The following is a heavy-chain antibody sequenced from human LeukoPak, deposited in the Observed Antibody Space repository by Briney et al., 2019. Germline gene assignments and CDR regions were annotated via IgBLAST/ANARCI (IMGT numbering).Heavy chain of an antibody. V-gene: IGHV3-48*01. CDR1: GFTFSSYN. D-gene: IGHD4-17*01. J-gene: IGHJ4*02. Sequence: GSLRLSCAASGFTFSSYNMNWVRQAPGKGLEWLSYISTSSGTTYYADSVKGRFTISRDIAKNSLYLQMNSLRAEDTAIYYCARGAYGDPFDYWGQGTLVTVSS. CDR2: ISTSSGTT. CDR3: ARGAYGDPFDY.